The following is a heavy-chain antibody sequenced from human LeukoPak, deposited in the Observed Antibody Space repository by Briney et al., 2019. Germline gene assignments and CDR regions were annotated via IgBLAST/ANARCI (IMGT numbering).Heavy chain of an antibody. CDR3: AREGHDYGDYFFLFDY. V-gene: IGHV4-4*07. CDR2: IYTSGST. D-gene: IGHD4-17*01. CDR1: GGSISSYY. J-gene: IGHJ4*02. Sequence: SETLSLTCTVSGGSISSYYWIWLRQPAGKGLEWIGRIYTSGSTNYNPSLKSRVTMSVDTSKNQFSLKLSSVTAADTAVYYCAREGHDYGDYFFLFDYWGQGTLVTVSS.